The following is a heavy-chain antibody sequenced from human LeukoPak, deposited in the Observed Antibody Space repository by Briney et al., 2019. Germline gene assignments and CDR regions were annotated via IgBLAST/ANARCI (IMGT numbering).Heavy chain of an antibody. D-gene: IGHD2-21*02. J-gene: IGHJ6*02. CDR3: ARVRAYCGGDCYSGYYYYGMDV. V-gene: IGHV3-53*01. CDR1: GFTVSSNY. Sequence: GGSLRPSCAASGFTVSSNYMSWVRQAPGKGLEWVSVIYSGGSTYYADSVKGRFTISRDNSKNTLYLQMNSLRAEDTAVYYCARVRAYCGGDCYSGYYYYGMDVWGQGTTVTVSS. CDR2: IYSGGST.